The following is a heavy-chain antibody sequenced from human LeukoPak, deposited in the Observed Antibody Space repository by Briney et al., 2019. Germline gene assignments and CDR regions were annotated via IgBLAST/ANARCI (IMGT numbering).Heavy chain of an antibody. D-gene: IGHD6-19*01. J-gene: IGHJ4*02. CDR2: SYYSGST. V-gene: IGHV4-39*01. Sequence: SETLSLTCTVSGAXISSSSYYWGWIRQPPGKGLEWIGTSYYSGSTYYNASLKSRVTISMDTSKNQFPLKLSSVTAADTAVYYCARLAAGSGSFDYWGQGTVVIVFS. CDR3: ARLAAGSGSFDY. CDR1: GAXISSSSYY.